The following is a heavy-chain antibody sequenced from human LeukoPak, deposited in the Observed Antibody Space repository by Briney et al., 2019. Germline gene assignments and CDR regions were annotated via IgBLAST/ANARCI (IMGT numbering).Heavy chain of an antibody. J-gene: IGHJ4*02. CDR3: ARGRQRAYYYDSSGYPPDY. Sequence: SETLSLTCAVYGGSFSGYYWSWIRQPPGKGLEWIGDINHSGSTNYNPSLKSRVTTSVDTSKNQFSLKLSSVTAADTAVYYCARGRQRAYYYDSSGYPPDYWGQGTLVTVSS. D-gene: IGHD3-22*01. CDR1: GGSFSGYY. CDR2: INHSGST. V-gene: IGHV4-34*01.